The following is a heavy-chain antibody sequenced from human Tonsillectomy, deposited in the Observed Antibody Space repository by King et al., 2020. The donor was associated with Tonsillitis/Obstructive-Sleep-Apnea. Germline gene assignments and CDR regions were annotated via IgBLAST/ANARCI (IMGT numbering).Heavy chain of an antibody. Sequence: QLVQSGGGLVKPGGSLRLSCAASGFIFSSYTMNWVRQAPGKGLEWVSSVSSSDIYIYYADSVKGRFTISRDNAKNSLYLQMNSLGAEDTAVYYCARGRGIAAAFYYYYMDVWGKGTTVTVSS. CDR3: ARGRGIAAAFYYYYMDV. J-gene: IGHJ6*03. D-gene: IGHD6-13*01. CDR2: VSSSDIYI. CDR1: GFIFSSYT. V-gene: IGHV3-21*01.